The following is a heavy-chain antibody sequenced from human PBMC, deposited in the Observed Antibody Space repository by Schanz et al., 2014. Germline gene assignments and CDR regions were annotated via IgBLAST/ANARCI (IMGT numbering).Heavy chain of an antibody. Sequence: EVQLVESGGGLIQPGGSLRLSCAASGFTVSSDYMSWVRQAPGKGLEWVSVIYSGGSTYYADSVKGRFTISRDNSKNTLYLQMNSLRAEDTAVYYCAREGDSSGYSPFDIRGQGTMVTVSS. CDR2: IYSGGST. D-gene: IGHD3-22*01. J-gene: IGHJ3*02. CDR1: GFTVSSDY. CDR3: AREGDSSGYSPFDI. V-gene: IGHV3-53*01.